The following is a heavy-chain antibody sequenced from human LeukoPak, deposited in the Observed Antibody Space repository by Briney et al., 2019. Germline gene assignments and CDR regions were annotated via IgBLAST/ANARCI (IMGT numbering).Heavy chain of an antibody. CDR1: GGSISSSSYY. Sequence: SETLSLTCTVSGGSISSSSYYWGWIRQPPGKGLEWIGSIYYSGSTYYNPSLKSRVTISVDTSKNQFSLKLSSVTAADTAVYYCASPSRGWYCSSTSCSPMDVWGKGTTVTVSS. J-gene: IGHJ6*04. CDR2: IYYSGST. D-gene: IGHD2-2*01. V-gene: IGHV4-39*01. CDR3: ASPSRGWYCSSTSCSPMDV.